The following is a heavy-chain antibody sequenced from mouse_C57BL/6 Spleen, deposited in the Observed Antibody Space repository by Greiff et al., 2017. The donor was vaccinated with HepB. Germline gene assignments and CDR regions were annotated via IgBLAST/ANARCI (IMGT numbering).Heavy chain of an antibody. CDR3: ARRANWDRFAY. CDR1: GYTFTDYN. V-gene: IGHV1-18*01. Sequence: EVQLVESGPELVKPGASVKIPCKASGYTFTDYNMDWVKQSHGKSLEWIGDINPNNGGTIYNQKFKGKATLTVDKSSSTAYMELRSLTSEDTAVYYCARRANWDRFAYWGQGTLVTVSA. D-gene: IGHD4-1*01. CDR2: INPNNGGT. J-gene: IGHJ3*01.